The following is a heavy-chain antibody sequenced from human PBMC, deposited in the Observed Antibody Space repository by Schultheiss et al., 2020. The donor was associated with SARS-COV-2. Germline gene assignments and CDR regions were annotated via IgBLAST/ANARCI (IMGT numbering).Heavy chain of an antibody. CDR1: GYSFTSYW. CDR2: IYPGDSDT. Sequence: KVSCKGSGYSFTSYWIGWVRQMPGKGLEWMGIIYPGDSDTRYSPSFQGQVTISADKSISTAYLQWSSLKASDTAMYYCARRADDFWSGQYYYYYGMDVWGQGTTVTVSS. D-gene: IGHD3-3*01. CDR3: ARRADDFWSGQYYYYYGMDV. V-gene: IGHV5-51*01. J-gene: IGHJ6*02.